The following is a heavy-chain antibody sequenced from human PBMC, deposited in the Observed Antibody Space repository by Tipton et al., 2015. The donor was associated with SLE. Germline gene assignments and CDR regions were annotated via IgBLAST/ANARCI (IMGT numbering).Heavy chain of an antibody. V-gene: IGHV4-39*07. CDR3: ARDGSGSYYYYMDV. D-gene: IGHD1-26*01. CDR1: GGSISSSSYY. Sequence: GLVKPSETLSLTCTVSGGSISSSSYYWGWIRQPPGKGLEWIGSIYYSGSTYYNPPLKSRVTISVDTSKNQFSLKLSSVTAADTAVYYCARDGSGSYYYYMDVWGKGTTVTVSS. CDR2: IYYSGST. J-gene: IGHJ6*03.